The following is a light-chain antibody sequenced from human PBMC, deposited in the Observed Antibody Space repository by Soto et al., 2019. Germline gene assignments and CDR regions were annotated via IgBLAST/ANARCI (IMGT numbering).Light chain of an antibody. Sequence: EIVFMESPRTLSLYQGERAALSCRAIQSISSSFLAWYQHKPGQAPRLLIHGASSRATGIPDRFSGSGSGTEFTLTISSLQSEDFAVYHCQQYNNWQPWTFGQGTKVDIK. CDR1: QSISSSF. CDR3: QQYNNWQPWT. J-gene: IGKJ1*01. V-gene: IGKV3-20*01. CDR2: GAS.